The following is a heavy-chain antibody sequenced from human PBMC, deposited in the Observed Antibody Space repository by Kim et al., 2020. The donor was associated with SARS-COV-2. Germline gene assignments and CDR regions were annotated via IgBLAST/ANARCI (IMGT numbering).Heavy chain of an antibody. CDR3: AKVIAAAGDRGSSVGGLFDY. CDR1: GFTFSSYA. J-gene: IGHJ4*02. V-gene: IGHV3-23*01. Sequence: GGSLRLSCAASGFTFSSYAMSWVRQAPGKGLEWVSAISGSGGSTYYADSVKGRFTISRDNSKNTLYLQMNSLRAEDTAVYYCAKVIAAAGDRGSSVGGLFDYWGQGTLVTVSS. D-gene: IGHD6-13*01. CDR2: ISGSGGST.